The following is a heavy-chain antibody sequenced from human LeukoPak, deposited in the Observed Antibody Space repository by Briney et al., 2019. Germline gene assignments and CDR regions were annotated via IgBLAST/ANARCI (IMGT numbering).Heavy chain of an antibody. Sequence: PGRSLRLSCAASGSTFSTYGMHWVRQAPGKGLEWVAVMSYDGSNKNYGDSVKGRFTISRDNSKNTLYLQMNSLRPEDTAVYYCAKDPQGENWLDPWGQGTLVTVSS. V-gene: IGHV3-33*05. CDR2: MSYDGSNK. CDR1: GSTFSTYG. J-gene: IGHJ5*02. CDR3: AKDPQGENWLDP.